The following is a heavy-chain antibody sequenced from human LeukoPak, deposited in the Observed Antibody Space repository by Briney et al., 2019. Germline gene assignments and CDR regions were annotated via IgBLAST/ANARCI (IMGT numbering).Heavy chain of an antibody. CDR3: ARRVAGTPLWFGELFFDY. D-gene: IGHD3-10*01. CDR1: GGSISSSSYY. Sequence: PSETLSLTCTLSGGSISSSSYYWGWIRQPPGKGLEWIGSIYYSGSTYYNPSLKSRVTISVDTSKNQFSLKLSSVTAADTAVYYCARRVAGTPLWFGELFFDYWGQGTLVTVSS. CDR2: IYYSGST. J-gene: IGHJ4*02. V-gene: IGHV4-39*01.